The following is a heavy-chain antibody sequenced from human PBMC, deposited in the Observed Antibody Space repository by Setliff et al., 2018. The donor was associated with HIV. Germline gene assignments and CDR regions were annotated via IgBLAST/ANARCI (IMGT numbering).Heavy chain of an antibody. D-gene: IGHD5-18*01. CDR1: GFTFGDYA. Sequence: AGGSLRLSCTASGFTFGDYAMTWVRQAPGKGLEWVGFIRSKGYGGTTEYAASVKGRFTISRDDSKSIAYLQINSLKTEDTAVYYCTRDKGYAFDIWGQGTMVTVSS. J-gene: IGHJ3*02. V-gene: IGHV3-49*04. CDR3: TRDKGYAFDI. CDR2: IRSKGYGGTT.